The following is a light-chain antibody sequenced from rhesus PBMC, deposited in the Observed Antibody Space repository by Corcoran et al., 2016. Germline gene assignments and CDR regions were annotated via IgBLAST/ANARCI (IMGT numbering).Light chain of an antibody. CDR1: QGISNY. CDR3: QQHYSFPPT. Sequence: DIQMAQSPSSLSASVGDTVTITCRASQGISNYLVWYQQKPGKAPKPLINYASTLEDGVPSRFSGSGSGTDFTLTISRLQPEDFAIYSCQQHYSFPPTFGRGTEVEIK. J-gene: IGKJ1*01. CDR2: YAS. V-gene: IGKV1S14*01.